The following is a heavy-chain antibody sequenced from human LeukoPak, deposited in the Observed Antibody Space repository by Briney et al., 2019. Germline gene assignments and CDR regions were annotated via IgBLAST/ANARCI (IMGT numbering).Heavy chain of an antibody. Sequence: GGSLRLSCAASGFTFSIYAMSWVRQAPGKGLEWVSSITSGGTGTHYAESVKGRFTISRDNSENTLYLRMNSLRAEDTAVYYCAKDRPNYYDSSGHYYRRNGDSWGQGTLVTVSS. CDR2: ITSGGTGT. D-gene: IGHD3-22*01. J-gene: IGHJ5*01. CDR1: GFTFSIYA. V-gene: IGHV3-23*01. CDR3: AKDRPNYYDSSGHYYRRNGDS.